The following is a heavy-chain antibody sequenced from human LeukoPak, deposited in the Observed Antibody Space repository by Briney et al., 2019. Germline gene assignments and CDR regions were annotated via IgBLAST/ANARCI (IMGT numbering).Heavy chain of an antibody. CDR2: IKTKTDGGRT. J-gene: IGHJ4*02. CDR1: GFTFSDAW. Sequence: GGSLRLSCAVSGFTFSDAWMSWVRQAPGKGLEWVGRIKTKTDGGRTDYAAPVKGRFTISRDDSRNTLYLQMTSLKTEDTAVYYCTTEDLFLAAAVFDYWGQGTLVTVSS. D-gene: IGHD2-2*01. CDR3: TTEDLFLAAAVFDY. V-gene: IGHV3-15*01.